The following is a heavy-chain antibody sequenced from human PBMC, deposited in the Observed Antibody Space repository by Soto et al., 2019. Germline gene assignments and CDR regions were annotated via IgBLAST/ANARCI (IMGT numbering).Heavy chain of an antibody. Sequence: PGGSLRLSCAASGFSFSNYGMVWVRQVPGKGLEWVATISYDTSNKYYADSVKGRFTISRDNSKNTVYVQMNSLRTEDTAVYYCATSGTFAFDNWGQGTLVTVSS. D-gene: IGHD1-26*01. V-gene: IGHV3-30*03. CDR2: ISYDTSNK. CDR1: GFSFSNYG. CDR3: ATSGTFAFDN. J-gene: IGHJ4*02.